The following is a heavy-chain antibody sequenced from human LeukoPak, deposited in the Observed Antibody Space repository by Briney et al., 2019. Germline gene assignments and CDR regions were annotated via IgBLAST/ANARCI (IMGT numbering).Heavy chain of an antibody. D-gene: IGHD3-10*01. J-gene: IGHJ4*02. V-gene: IGHV3-23*01. CDR3: AKGEVWFGGNY. CDR2: ISGSGGST. Sequence: GGTLRLSCAASGFTFSSYGMSWVRRAPGKGLEWVSAISGSGGSTYYADSAKGRFTISRDNSKNTLYLQMNSLRAEDTAVYYCAKGEVWFGGNYWGQGTLVTVSS. CDR1: GFTFSSYG.